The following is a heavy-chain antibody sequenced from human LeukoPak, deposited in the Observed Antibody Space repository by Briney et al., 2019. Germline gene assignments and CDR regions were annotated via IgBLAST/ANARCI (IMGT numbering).Heavy chain of an antibody. Sequence: GGSLRLSCAASGFTFSSYAMSWVRQAPGKGLEWVSAISGSGGSTYYADSVKGRFTISRDNSKNTLYLQMNSLRAEDTAVYYCARIVTGYSSGWPNFYFDYWGQGTLVTVSS. J-gene: IGHJ4*02. D-gene: IGHD6-19*01. CDR1: GFTFSSYA. CDR2: ISGSGGST. V-gene: IGHV3-23*01. CDR3: ARIVTGYSSGWPNFYFDY.